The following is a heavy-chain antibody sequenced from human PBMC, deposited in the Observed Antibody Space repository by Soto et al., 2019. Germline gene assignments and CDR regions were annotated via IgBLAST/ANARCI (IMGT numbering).Heavy chain of an antibody. Sequence: QVQLVESGGGVVQPGRSLRLSCAASGFIFRSYGMHWVRQAPGKGLEWVAVVSYDGSNKDYADSVKGRFTISRDNSKNTLYLQMNSLRAEDTAVYYCAKGLDILTALSHFDYWGQGILVTVSS. CDR3: AKGLDILTALSHFDY. D-gene: IGHD3-9*01. J-gene: IGHJ4*02. V-gene: IGHV3-30*18. CDR1: GFIFRSYG. CDR2: VSYDGSNK.